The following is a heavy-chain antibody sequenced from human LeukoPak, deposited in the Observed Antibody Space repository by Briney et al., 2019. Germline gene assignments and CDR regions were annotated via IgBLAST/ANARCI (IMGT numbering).Heavy chain of an antibody. J-gene: IGHJ4*02. D-gene: IGHD6-13*01. CDR3: AIGLFEEQQPY. CDR2: ISSSGTTI. V-gene: IGHV3-48*03. CDR1: GFTFSSYE. Sequence: GGSLRLSCAASGFTFSSYEMNWVRQAPAKGLEWVSYISSSGTTIYYADSVKGRFTISRDNAKNSLYLQMNSLRAEDTAVYYCAIGLFEEQQPYWGQGTLVTVSS.